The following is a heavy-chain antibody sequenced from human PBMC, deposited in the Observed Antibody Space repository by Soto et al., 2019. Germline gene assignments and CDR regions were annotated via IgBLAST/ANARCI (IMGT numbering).Heavy chain of an antibody. V-gene: IGHV3-66*01. CDR2: IYSDGST. J-gene: IGHJ4*02. D-gene: IGHD3-10*01. CDR1: GFTVSTNY. CDR3: ARDSSYYGSGRGVLDY. Sequence: EVQLVESGGGLVQPGGSLRLYCAVSGFTVSTNYMSWVRQTPGKGLESVSIIYSDGSTYYADSVKGRFTTSRDSARNTLYLQMDNLRADDTAVYHCARDSSYYGSGRGVLDYWGQGTLVTVSS.